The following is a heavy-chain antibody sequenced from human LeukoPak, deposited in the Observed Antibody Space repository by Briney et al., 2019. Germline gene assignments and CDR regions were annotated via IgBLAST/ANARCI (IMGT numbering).Heavy chain of an antibody. Sequence: SETLSLTCALAGGSFSGSYGSWIRQPPREGLEWIWEINHGGSTNYNSSLKSRVTISVDTSKNQFSLKLSSVTAADTAVYYCARVVQGRYWGQGTLVTVSS. V-gene: IGHV4-34*01. CDR1: GGSFSGSY. CDR2: INHGGST. D-gene: IGHD3-16*02. CDR3: ARVVQGRY. J-gene: IGHJ4*02.